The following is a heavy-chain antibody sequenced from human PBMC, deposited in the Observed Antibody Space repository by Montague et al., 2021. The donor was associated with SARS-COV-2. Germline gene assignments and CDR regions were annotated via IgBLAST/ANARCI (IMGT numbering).Heavy chain of an antibody. J-gene: IGHJ4*02. CDR3: ARDIRDYVLREFDF. V-gene: IGHV3-7*01. Sequence: SLRLSCAASGFTFSNHWMSWVRQAPGKGLEWVANKKQDGSEKYYLDSVKGRFTVSRDNAKNSLYLRMSSLRAEDTAVYYCARDIRDYVLREFDFWGQGTLVYVSS. CDR2: KKQDGSEK. CDR1: GFTFSNHW. D-gene: IGHD3-16*01.